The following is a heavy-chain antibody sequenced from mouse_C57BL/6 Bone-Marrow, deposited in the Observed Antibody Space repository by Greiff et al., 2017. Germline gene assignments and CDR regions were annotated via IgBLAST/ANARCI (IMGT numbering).Heavy chain of an antibody. CDR3: ARGALRLPPWFAH. CDR2: ISDGGSYT. CDR1: GFTFSSYA. J-gene: IGHJ3*01. Sequence: EVKLVESGGGLVKPGGSLKLSCAASGFTFSSYAMSWVRQTPEKRLEWVATISDGGSYTYYPDNVKGRFTISRDNDKNNLYLQMSHLKSEDTAMYYCARGALRLPPWFAHWGQGTLLSVCA. V-gene: IGHV5-4*03. D-gene: IGHD3-2*02.